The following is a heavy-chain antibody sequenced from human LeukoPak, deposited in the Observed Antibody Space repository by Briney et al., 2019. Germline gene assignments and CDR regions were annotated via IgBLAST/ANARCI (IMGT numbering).Heavy chain of an antibody. CDR3: AKDGGHSADY. CDR2: IKQDGSGK. Sequence: GGSLRLSCAASGFTFSSYYMSWVRQAPGKGLEWVANIKQDGSGKYYVDSVKGRFTISRDNAKNSVYLQMNSLRGEDTAVYYCAKDGGHSADYWGQGTLVTVSS. V-gene: IGHV3-7*01. J-gene: IGHJ4*02. CDR1: GFTFSSYY. D-gene: IGHD2-21*01.